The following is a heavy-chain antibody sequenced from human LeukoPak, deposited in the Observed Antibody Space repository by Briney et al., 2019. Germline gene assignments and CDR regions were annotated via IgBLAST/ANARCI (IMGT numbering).Heavy chain of an antibody. CDR2: IIPIFRTP. Sequence: GASVKVSCKASGGTFSSYSISWVRQAPGQGLEWMGGIIPIFRTPNYAQKFQGRVTITADDSTSTAYMELRSLRSDDTAVYYCARATLTYYYDSSGYYYIDDAFDIWGQGTMVTVSS. D-gene: IGHD3-22*01. CDR3: ARATLTYYYDSSGYYYIDDAFDI. V-gene: IGHV1-69*13. J-gene: IGHJ3*02. CDR1: GGTFSSYS.